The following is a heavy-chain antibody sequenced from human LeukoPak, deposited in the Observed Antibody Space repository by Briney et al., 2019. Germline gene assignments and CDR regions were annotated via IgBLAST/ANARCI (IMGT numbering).Heavy chain of an antibody. CDR1: GYSLSSGYY. Sequence: KPSETLSPTCAVPGYSLSSGYYWGWIPQPPGKGLEWIGRIYHSGSTYYNPSLKSRVTISVDTSKNQFSLKLSSVTAADTAVYYCARRSSSWFPFDYWGQGTLVTVSS. J-gene: IGHJ4*02. CDR2: IYHSGST. CDR3: ARRSSSWFPFDY. D-gene: IGHD6-13*01. V-gene: IGHV4-38-2*01.